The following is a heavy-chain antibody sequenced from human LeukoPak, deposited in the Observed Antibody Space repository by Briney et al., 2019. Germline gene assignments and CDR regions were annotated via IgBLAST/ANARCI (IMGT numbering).Heavy chain of an antibody. J-gene: IGHJ4*02. CDR3: ARALMDTAMADFDY. Sequence: ASVKVSCKASGYTFTGYYMHWVRQAPGQGLEWMGWINPNSGGTNYAQKFQGRVTMTRDTSISTAYMELSRLRSDDTAVYYCARALMDTAMADFDYWGQGTLVTVSS. V-gene: IGHV1-2*02. D-gene: IGHD5-18*01. CDR1: GYTFTGYY. CDR2: INPNSGGT.